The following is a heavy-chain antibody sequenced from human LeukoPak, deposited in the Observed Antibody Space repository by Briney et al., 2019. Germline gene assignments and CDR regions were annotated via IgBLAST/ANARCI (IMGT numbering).Heavy chain of an antibody. CDR1: GYTFTSYG. CDR3: ARGYDLGYYFDY. CDR2: INPNSGGT. Sequence: ASVKVSCKASGYTFTSYGISWVRQAPGQGLEWMGWINPNSGGTNYAQKFQGRVTMTRDTSISTAYMELSRLRSDDTAVYYCARGYDLGYYFDYWGQGTLVTVSS. V-gene: IGHV1-2*02. D-gene: IGHD5-12*01. J-gene: IGHJ4*02.